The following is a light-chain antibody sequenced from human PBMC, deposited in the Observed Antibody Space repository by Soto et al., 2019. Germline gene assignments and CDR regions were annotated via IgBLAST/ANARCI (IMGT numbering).Light chain of an antibody. V-gene: IGLV1-51*01. CDR2: DNN. J-gene: IGLJ2*01. CDR3: GTWDSSLSAVV. Sequence: QSVLTQPPSVSAAPGQKVTISCSGSSSNIGNNYVSWYQQLPGTAPKLLIYDNNKRPSGIPDRFSGSKSGTLATLGITGLQTGDEADYYCGTWDSSLSAVVFGGGTKVTVL. CDR1: SSNIGNNY.